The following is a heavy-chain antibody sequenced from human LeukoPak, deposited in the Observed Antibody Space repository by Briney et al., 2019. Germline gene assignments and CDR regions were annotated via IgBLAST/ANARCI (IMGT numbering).Heavy chain of an antibody. CDR2: IKRKSDGGTT. V-gene: IGHV3-15*01. CDR1: GFSLSNSW. CDR3: TTSLHDAFDI. Sequence: GESLRLSCAASGFSLSNSWMSWVGQPPAKGLDWVGRIKRKSDGGTTDYAAPMKGRFTISRDDSKNTLYLQMTSLKIEDTAVYYCTTSLHDAFDIWGQGTMVTVSS. J-gene: IGHJ3*02. D-gene: IGHD2-15*01.